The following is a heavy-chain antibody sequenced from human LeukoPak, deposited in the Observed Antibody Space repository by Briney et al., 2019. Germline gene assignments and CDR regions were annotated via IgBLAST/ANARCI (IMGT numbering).Heavy chain of an antibody. CDR2: LSAHIGDT. J-gene: IGHJ6*03. Sequence: GASVKVSCKASGYSFTTFGITWVRQAPGQGLEWMAWLSAHIGDTNYSQKFQGRVTVTSDTSTSTAYMELRSLKSDDTAVCFCARVAFSKYHYYMDVWGKGTTVTVSS. V-gene: IGHV1-18*01. CDR1: GYSFTTFG. CDR3: ARVAFSKYHYYMDV. D-gene: IGHD4-11*01.